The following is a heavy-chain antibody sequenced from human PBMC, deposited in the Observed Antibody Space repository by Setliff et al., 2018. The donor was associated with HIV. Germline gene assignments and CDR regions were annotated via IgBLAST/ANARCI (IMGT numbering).Heavy chain of an antibody. Sequence: VSCKTSGYTFTSYGISWLRQAPGQGLEWMGWIGPYNGDTNYAQRLQGRVTVTTDTSTSTVYMELRSLRSDDTAIYYCARDHFFSNAFDIWGQGTMVTVSS. CDR2: IGPYNGDT. CDR3: ARDHFFSNAFDI. V-gene: IGHV1-18*01. CDR1: GYTFTSYG. D-gene: IGHD3-3*01. J-gene: IGHJ3*02.